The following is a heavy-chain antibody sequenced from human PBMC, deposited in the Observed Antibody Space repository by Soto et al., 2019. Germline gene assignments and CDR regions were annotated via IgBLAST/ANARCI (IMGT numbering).Heavy chain of an antibody. CDR1: GFMFSNHG. Sequence: QVQLVESGGGVVQPGRSLRLSCAASGFMFSNHGMHWVRQAPGKGLEWVAVIWSDGNNRYYADSVKGRFTISRDNSKNTLDLQMNSLRAEDTAVYYCVRGDNWNDEASDYWGQVTLVTVSS. CDR2: IWSDGNNR. J-gene: IGHJ4*02. D-gene: IGHD1-1*01. CDR3: VRGDNWNDEASDY. V-gene: IGHV3-33*01.